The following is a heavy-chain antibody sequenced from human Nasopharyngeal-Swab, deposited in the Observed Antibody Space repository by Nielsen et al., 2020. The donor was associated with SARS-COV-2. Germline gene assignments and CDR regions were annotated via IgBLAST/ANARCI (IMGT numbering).Heavy chain of an antibody. CDR1: GFTFSSYA. Sequence: GESLKISCAASGFTFSSYAMSWVRQAPGKGLEWVSAISGSGGSTYYADSVKGRFTISRDNAKNSLYLQMNSLRAEDTAVYYCARDGEYYDFWSGYSPNWFDPWGQGTLVTVSS. J-gene: IGHJ5*02. D-gene: IGHD3-3*01. V-gene: IGHV3-23*01. CDR3: ARDGEYYDFWSGYSPNWFDP. CDR2: ISGSGGST.